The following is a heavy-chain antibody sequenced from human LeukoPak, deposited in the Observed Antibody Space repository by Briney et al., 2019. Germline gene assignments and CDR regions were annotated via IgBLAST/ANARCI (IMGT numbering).Heavy chain of an antibody. CDR1: GFSFTTYW. Sequence: GGSLRLSCAASGFSFTTYWMSWVRQAPGKGLEWVANIKLDGSEKYYVDSVKGRFTISRDNAKNSLSLQMDSLRGEDPPVYYFAQLLWFGEDPGYGGQGTLVTVSS. CDR2: IKLDGSEK. D-gene: IGHD3-10*01. J-gene: IGHJ4*02. V-gene: IGHV3-7*01. CDR3: AQLLWFGEDPGY.